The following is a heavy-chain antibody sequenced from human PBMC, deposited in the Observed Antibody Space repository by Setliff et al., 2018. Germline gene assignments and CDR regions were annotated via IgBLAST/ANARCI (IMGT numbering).Heavy chain of an antibody. CDR1: GGSISSSSYY. CDR3: ARDVRVASSSWFKSAFDI. D-gene: IGHD6-13*01. J-gene: IGHJ3*02. Sequence: SETLSLTCTVSGGSISSSSYYWGWFRQPPGKGLEWIGSIYYSGSTYYNPSLKSRVTISVDTSKNQFSLKLSSVTAADTAVYYCARDVRVASSSWFKSAFDIWGQGTMVTVSS. CDR2: IYYSGST. V-gene: IGHV4-39*07.